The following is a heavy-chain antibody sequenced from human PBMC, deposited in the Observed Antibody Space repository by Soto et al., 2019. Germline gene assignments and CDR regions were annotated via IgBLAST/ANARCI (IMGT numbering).Heavy chain of an antibody. V-gene: IGHV3-33*08. CDR1: GFTFSSYG. Sequence: VQLVESGGGLVKPGGSLRLSCAASGFTFSSYGMHWVRQAPGKGLEWVAVIWYDGSNKYYADSVKGRFTISRDNSKNTLYLQMNSLRAEDTAVYYCARDAWTTIFGVVPFDPWGQGTLVTVSS. J-gene: IGHJ5*02. CDR2: IWYDGSNK. CDR3: ARDAWTTIFGVVPFDP. D-gene: IGHD3-3*01.